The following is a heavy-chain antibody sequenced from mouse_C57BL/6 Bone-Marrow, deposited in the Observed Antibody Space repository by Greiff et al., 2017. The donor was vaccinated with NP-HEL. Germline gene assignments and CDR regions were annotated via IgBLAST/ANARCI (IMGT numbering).Heavy chain of an antibody. CDR2: INPSSGYT. D-gene: IGHD1-1*01. CDR3: ARKVFYYYDAMDY. CDR1: GYTFTSYT. J-gene: IGHJ4*01. Sequence: VQLKESGAELARPGASVKMSCKASGYTFTSYTMHWVKQRPGQGLEWIGYINPSSGYTKYNQKFKDKATLTADKSSSTAYMQLSSLTSEDSAVYYCARKVFYYYDAMDYWGQGTSVTVSS. V-gene: IGHV1-4*01.